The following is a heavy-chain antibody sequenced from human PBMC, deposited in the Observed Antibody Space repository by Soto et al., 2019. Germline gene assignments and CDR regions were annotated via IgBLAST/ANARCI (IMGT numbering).Heavy chain of an antibody. CDR2: INGGNGNT. CDR1: GYTFRNYA. V-gene: IGHV1-3*01. D-gene: IGHD3-9*01. J-gene: IGHJ6*02. Sequence: ASVKVSCKANGYTFRNYAMHWVRQAPGQGLEWVGWINGGNGNTKYSQKFQGRVTIARDTSASTAYMELSSLRSEDTAVYYCARDGPIYDILSARYFYGMDVWGQGTTVTVSS. CDR3: ARDGPIYDILSARYFYGMDV.